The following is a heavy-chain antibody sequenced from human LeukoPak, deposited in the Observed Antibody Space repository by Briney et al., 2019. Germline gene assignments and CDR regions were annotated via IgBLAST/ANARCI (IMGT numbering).Heavy chain of an antibody. V-gene: IGHV3-48*01. Sequence: GGSLRLSCAASGFTFSSYSMNWVRQAPGKGLEWVSRITASGTAMFYADSVKGRFTISRDNSKNTLYLQMNSLRAEDTAVYYCARSQWLPFDYWGQGTLVTVSS. J-gene: IGHJ4*02. CDR2: ITASGTAM. D-gene: IGHD3-22*01. CDR3: ARSQWLPFDY. CDR1: GFTFSSYS.